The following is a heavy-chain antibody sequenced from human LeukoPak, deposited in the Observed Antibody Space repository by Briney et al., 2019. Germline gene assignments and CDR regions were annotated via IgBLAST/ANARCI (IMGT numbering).Heavy chain of an antibody. J-gene: IGHJ4*02. V-gene: IGHV3-30*02. D-gene: IGHD1-26*01. CDR2: IRYDESNI. CDR1: GFTLSSYG. Sequence: GGSLRLSCAASGFTLSSYGMHWVRQAPGKGLEWVAFIRYDESNIYYTDSVKGRCTISRDTSKNTVFLQMNSLRAEDTAVYYCAKAKGSGTYSATPFDYWGQGTLVTVSS. CDR3: AKAKGSGTYSATPFDY.